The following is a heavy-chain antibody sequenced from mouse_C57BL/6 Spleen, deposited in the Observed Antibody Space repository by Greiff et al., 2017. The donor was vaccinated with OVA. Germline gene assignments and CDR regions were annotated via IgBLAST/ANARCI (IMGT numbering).Heavy chain of an antibody. CDR2: IDPSDSET. D-gene: IGHD2-4*01. CDR3: ARRDDYDWFAY. Sequence: VQLQQPGAELVRPGSSVKLSCKASGYTFTSYWMHWVTQRPIQGLEWIGNIDPSDSETHYNQKFKDKATLTVDKSSSTAYMQLSSLTSEDSAVYYCARRDDYDWFAYWGQGTLVTVSA. V-gene: IGHV1-52*01. CDR1: GYTFTSYW. J-gene: IGHJ3*01.